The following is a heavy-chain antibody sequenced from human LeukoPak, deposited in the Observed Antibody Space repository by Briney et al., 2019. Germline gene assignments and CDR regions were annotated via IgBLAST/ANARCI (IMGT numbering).Heavy chain of an antibody. CDR3: HVRTF. D-gene: IGHD1-14*01. J-gene: IGHJ4*02. CDR1: GFTLCNNW. V-gene: IGHV3-7*05. CDR2: IKNDGGAT. Sequence: GGSLRLSCVASGFTLCNNWISWVRQAPGKGLEWVANIKNDGGATYYLDSVKGRFTISRDNAKSSLYLQMDSLRAEDTAVYYCHVRTFWGQGTLVTVSS.